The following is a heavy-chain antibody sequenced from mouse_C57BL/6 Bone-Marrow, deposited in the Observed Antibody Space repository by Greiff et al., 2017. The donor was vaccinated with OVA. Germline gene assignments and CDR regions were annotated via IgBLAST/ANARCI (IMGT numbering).Heavy chain of an antibody. V-gene: IGHV1-18*01. D-gene: IGHD2-2*01. CDR2: INSNNGGT. J-gene: IGHJ3*01. CDR3: AREGYYGYGGGDWFAY. Sequence: VQLQQSGPELAKPGASVKIPCKASGYTFTDYNMDWVKQSHGKSLEWIGDINSNNGGTIYNQKFKGKATLTVDKSSSTAYMELRSLTSEDTAVYYWAREGYYGYGGGDWFAYWGQGTLVTVSA. CDR1: GYTFTDYN.